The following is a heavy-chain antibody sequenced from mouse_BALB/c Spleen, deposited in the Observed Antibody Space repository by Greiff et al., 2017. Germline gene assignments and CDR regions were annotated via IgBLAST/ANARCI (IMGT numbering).Heavy chain of an antibody. Sequence: EVKLMESGGGLVKPGGSLKLSCAASGFTFSDYYMYWVRQTPEKRLEWVATISDGGSYTYYPDSVKGRFTISRDNAKNNLYLQMSSLKSEDTAMYYCARGFYYYDGGTWFAYWGQGTLVTVSA. CDR1: GFTFSDYY. CDR2: ISDGGSYT. CDR3: ARGFYYYDGGTWFAY. D-gene: IGHD2-4*01. V-gene: IGHV5-4*02. J-gene: IGHJ3*01.